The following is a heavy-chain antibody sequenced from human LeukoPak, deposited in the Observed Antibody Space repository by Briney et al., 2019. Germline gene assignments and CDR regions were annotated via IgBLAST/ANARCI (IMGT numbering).Heavy chain of an antibody. J-gene: IGHJ4*02. CDR1: GFTFSSYW. D-gene: IGHD2-2*01. V-gene: IGHV3-74*01. CDR3: ATSHCLWCHFDY. CDR2: INSDGSST. Sequence: GGSLGLSCAASGFTFSSYWMHWVRQAPGKGLVWVSRINSDGSSTSYADSVKGRFTISRDNAKNTLYLQMNGLRAEDTAVYYCATSHCLWCHFDYWGQGTLVTVSS.